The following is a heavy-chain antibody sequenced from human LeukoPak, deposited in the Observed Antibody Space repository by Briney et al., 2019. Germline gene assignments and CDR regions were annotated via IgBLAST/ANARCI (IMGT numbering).Heavy chain of an antibody. V-gene: IGHV3-23*01. CDR3: AKGKYYDFWSGYSVADY. Sequence: GSLRLSCAASGFTFSIYAMSWVRQAPGEGLEWVSAISGSGGSTYYADSVRGRCTISRDNSKNTLYLQMNSLRAEDTAVYYCAKGKYYDFWSGYSVADYWGQGTLVSVSS. CDR2: ISGSGGST. D-gene: IGHD3-3*01. CDR1: GFTFSIYA. J-gene: IGHJ4*02.